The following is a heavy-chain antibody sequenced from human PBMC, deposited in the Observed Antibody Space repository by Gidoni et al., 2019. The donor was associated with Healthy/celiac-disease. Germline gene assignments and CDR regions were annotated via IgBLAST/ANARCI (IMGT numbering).Heavy chain of an antibody. CDR1: VFTFSSYE. J-gene: IGHJ4*02. V-gene: IGHV3-48*03. CDR2: ISSSGSTI. D-gene: IGHD6-19*01. CDR3: ASFSSGWNTQYDY. Sequence: EVQLVESGGGLVQPGGSLRLSCAASVFTFSSYEMNWVRQAPGKGLAWVSYISSSGSTIYYADSVKGRFTISRDKAKNSLYLQMNSLRAEDTAVYYCASFSSGWNTQYDYWGQGTLVTVSS.